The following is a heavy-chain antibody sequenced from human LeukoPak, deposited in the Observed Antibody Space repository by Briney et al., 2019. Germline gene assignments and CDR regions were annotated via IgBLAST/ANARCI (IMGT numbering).Heavy chain of an antibody. V-gene: IGHV3-11*03. D-gene: IGHD2-15*01. CDR2: ISGSSTYT. CDR1: GFTFSDYY. CDR3: ARTYCSRGSCYLDY. J-gene: IGHJ4*02. Sequence: PGGSLRLSCAASGFTFSDYYMSWIRQAPGKGLEWVSYISGSSTYTNYADSVKGRFTISRDNAKNSVCLQMMSLRAEDTAVYFCARTYCSRGSCYLDYWGQGTLVTVSS.